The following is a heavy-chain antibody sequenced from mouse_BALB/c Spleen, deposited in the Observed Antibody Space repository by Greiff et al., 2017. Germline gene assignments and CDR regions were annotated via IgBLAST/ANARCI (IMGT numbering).Heavy chain of an antibody. J-gene: IGHJ2*01. CDR1: GFTFSSYA. V-gene: IGHV5-9-4*01. D-gene: IGHD2-4*01. CDR3: ARAYYDYDDGYYFDY. CDR2: ISSGGSYT. Sequence: EVQVVESGGGLVKPGGSLKLSCAASGFTFSSYAMSWVRQSPEKRLEWVAEISSGGSYTYYPDTVTGRFTISRDNAKNTLYLEMSSLRSEDTAMYYCARAYYDYDDGYYFDYWGQGTTLTVSS.